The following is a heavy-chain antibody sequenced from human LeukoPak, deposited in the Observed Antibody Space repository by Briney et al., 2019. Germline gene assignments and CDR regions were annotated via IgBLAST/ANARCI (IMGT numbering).Heavy chain of an antibody. Sequence: GGSLRLSCVASGFTFSSYGMNWVRQAPGKGLEWVSSLSSSSSYIYYADSVKGRFTISRDNAKNSLYLQMNSLRAEDTAVYYCARGIAAAGHYYYMDVWGKGTTVTVSS. CDR2: LSSSSSYI. J-gene: IGHJ6*03. D-gene: IGHD6-13*01. V-gene: IGHV3-21*01. CDR3: ARGIAAAGHYYYMDV. CDR1: GFTFSSYG.